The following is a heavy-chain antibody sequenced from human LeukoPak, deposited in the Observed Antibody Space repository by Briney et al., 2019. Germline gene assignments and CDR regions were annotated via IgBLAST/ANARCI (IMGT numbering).Heavy chain of an antibody. D-gene: IGHD3-16*01. CDR2: IYYSGST. V-gene: IGHV4-59*01. CDR1: GGSISSYS. J-gene: IGHJ4*02. CDR3: TRAKDVWGSYFIDY. Sequence: SETLSLTCTVSGGSISSYSWSWIRQPPGKGLEWIGYIYYSGSTNYNPSLKSRVTISVDTSKNQFSLKLSSVTAADTAVYYCTRAKDVWGSYFIDYWGQGTLVTVSS.